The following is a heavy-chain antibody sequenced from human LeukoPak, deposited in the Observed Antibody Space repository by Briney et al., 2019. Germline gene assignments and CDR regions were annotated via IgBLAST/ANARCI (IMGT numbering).Heavy chain of an antibody. CDR3: ARDNAFDI. V-gene: IGHV3-9*01. J-gene: IGHJ3*02. CDR2: ISWNGGNI. Sequence: PGRSLRLSCVGSGFTFNDHAMQWVRLAPGKGLEWVPGISWNGGNIDYADSMKGRFTISRDDAKNSLYLQMNSLRTEDTALYYCARDNAFDIWGQGTMVTVSS. CDR1: GFTFNDHA.